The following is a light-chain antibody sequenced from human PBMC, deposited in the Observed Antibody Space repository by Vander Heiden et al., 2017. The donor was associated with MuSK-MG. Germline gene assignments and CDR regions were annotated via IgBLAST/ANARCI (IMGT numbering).Light chain of an antibody. CDR1: QSVSSSY. CDR2: GAS. J-gene: IGKJ2*01. V-gene: IGKV3-20*01. Sequence: EIVLTQSPGTLSLSPGEGATLSCRASQSVSSSYLAWYQQKPGQSPSLLIYGASSRATGIPDRFSGSGSGTDFTLTISRLEPEDIAVYYCQQYGNSPLTFGQGTKVEIK. CDR3: QQYGNSPLT.